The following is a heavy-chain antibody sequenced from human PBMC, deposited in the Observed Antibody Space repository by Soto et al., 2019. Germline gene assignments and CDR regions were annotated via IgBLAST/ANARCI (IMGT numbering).Heavy chain of an antibody. CDR3: ARDLGVRGVIIGSEYYYGMDV. J-gene: IGHJ6*02. CDR1: GGSISSYY. V-gene: IGHV4-59*01. D-gene: IGHD3-10*01. Sequence: QVQLQESGPGLVKPSETLSLTCTVSGGSISSYYWSWIRQPPGKGLEWIGYIYHSGSTNYNPYLKSRVTISVDTSKNQFSLKLSSVTAADTAVYYCARDLGVRGVIIGSEYYYGMDVWGQGTTVTVSS. CDR2: IYHSGST.